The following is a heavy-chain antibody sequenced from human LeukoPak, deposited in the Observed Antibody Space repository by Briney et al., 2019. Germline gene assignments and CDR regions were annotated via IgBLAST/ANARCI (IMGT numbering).Heavy chain of an antibody. J-gene: IGHJ4*02. D-gene: IGHD3-22*01. Sequence: SETLSLTCTVSGGSISSSSYYWGWIRQPPGKGLERIGSIYYSGSTHYNPSLKSRVTISVDTSKNQFSLKLSSVTAADTAVYYCARQGPCYYDSSGYCKRTFDYWGQGTLVTVSS. CDR2: IYYSGST. CDR1: GGSISSSSYY. CDR3: ARQGPCYYDSSGYCKRTFDY. V-gene: IGHV4-39*01.